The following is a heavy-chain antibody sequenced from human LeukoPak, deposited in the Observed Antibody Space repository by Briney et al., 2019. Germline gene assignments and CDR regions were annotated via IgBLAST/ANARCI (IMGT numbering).Heavy chain of an antibody. CDR2: INHSGST. CDR3: ARVGLLWFGELWY. CDR1: GGSFSGCY. V-gene: IGHV4-34*01. J-gene: IGHJ4*02. Sequence: SETLSLTCAVYGGSFSGCYWSWIRQPPGKGLEWIGEINHSGSTNYNPSLKSRVTISVDTSKNQFSLKLSSVTAADTAVYYCARVGLLWFGELWYWGQGTLVTVSS. D-gene: IGHD3-10*01.